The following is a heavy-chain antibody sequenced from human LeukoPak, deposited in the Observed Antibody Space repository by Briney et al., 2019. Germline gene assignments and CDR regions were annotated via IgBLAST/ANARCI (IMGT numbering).Heavy chain of an antibody. D-gene: IGHD3-3*01. V-gene: IGHV3-21*01. CDR3: ARDIRLPFWSGYLLYGMDV. CDR2: ISSSSSYI. J-gene: IGHJ6*02. CDR1: GFTFSSYS. Sequence: GGSLRLSCAAPGFTFSSYSMNWVRQAPGKGLEWVSSISSSSSYIYYADSVKGRFTISRDNAKNSLYLQMNSLRAEDTAVYYCARDIRLPFWSGYLLYGMDVWGQGTTVTVSS.